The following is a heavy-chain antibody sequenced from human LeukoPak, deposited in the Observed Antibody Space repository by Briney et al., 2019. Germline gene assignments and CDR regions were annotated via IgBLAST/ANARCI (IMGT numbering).Heavy chain of an antibody. Sequence: PGGSLRLSRSASGFTFSSYAMHWVRQAPGKGLEYVSAISSNGGSTYYADSVKGRFTISRDNSKNTLYLQMSSLRAEDTAVYYCVKDPLSDGSSWYGYFDYWGQGTLVTVSS. CDR2: ISSNGGST. V-gene: IGHV3-64D*06. CDR3: VKDPLSDGSSWYGYFDY. CDR1: GFTFSSYA. J-gene: IGHJ4*02. D-gene: IGHD6-13*01.